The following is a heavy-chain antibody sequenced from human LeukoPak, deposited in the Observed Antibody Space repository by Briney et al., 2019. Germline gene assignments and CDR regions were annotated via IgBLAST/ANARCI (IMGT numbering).Heavy chain of an antibody. D-gene: IGHD6-13*01. Sequence: GGALRLSCVASGFTFSDYFMSWIRQAPGKGLEWVSYISSSGASIYYADSVKGRFTISRDNAKNTLYLQMNSLRAEDTAVYYCAKAMLRIAAAGKVHFDYWGQGTLVTVSS. V-gene: IGHV3-11*01. CDR2: ISSSGASI. CDR3: AKAMLRIAAAGKVHFDY. J-gene: IGHJ4*02. CDR1: GFTFSDYF.